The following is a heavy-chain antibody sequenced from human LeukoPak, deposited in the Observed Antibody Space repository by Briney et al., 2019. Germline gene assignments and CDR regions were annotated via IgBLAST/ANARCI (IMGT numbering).Heavy chain of an antibody. CDR3: AKDRSLYSSGWYGMDV. J-gene: IGHJ6*02. D-gene: IGHD6-19*01. CDR1: GFTFSSYG. CDR2: ISYDGSNK. V-gene: IGHV3-30*18. Sequence: GRSPRLSCAASGFTFSSYGMHWVRQAPGKGLERVAVISYDGSNKFYADSVKSRFTISRDNSKNTLYLQMNSLRAEDTTVYYCAKDRSLYSSGWYGMDVWGQGTTVTVSS.